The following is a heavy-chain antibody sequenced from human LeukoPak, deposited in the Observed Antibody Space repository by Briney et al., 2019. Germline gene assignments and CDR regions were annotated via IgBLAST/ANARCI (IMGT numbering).Heavy chain of an antibody. V-gene: IGHV3-9*01. Sequence: GGSLRLSCAASGFTFDDYAMHWVRQATGKGLEWVSGISWNSGSIGYADSVKGRFTISRDNAKNSLYLQMNSLRAEDTALYYCAKDDYWGQGTLVTVSS. CDR3: AKDDY. CDR1: GFTFDDYA. J-gene: IGHJ4*02. CDR2: ISWNSGSI.